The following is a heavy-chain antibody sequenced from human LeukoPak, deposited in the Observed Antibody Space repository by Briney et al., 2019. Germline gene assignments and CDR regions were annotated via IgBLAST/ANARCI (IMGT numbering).Heavy chain of an antibody. CDR3: AKDGYDFWSAYLIDL. J-gene: IGHJ5*02. Sequence: GGSLRLSCAASGFTFSTYWMTWVRQAPGKGLEWVSAISGSDGSTYYSDSVTGRFTISRDNSKNTLYLQMTSLRTDDTAVYYCAKDGYDFWSAYLIDLWGQGTLVTVSS. V-gene: IGHV3-23*01. CDR1: GFTFSTYW. CDR2: ISGSDGST. D-gene: IGHD3-3*01.